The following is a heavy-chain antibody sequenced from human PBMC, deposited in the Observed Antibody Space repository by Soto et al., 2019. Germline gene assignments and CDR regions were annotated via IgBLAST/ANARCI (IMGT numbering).Heavy chain of an antibody. V-gene: IGHV3-23*01. Sequence: GVSLRLSCAASGFTFSSYAMSWVRQAPGKGLEWVSAISGSGGSTYYADSVKGRFTISRDNSKNTLYLQMNSLRAEDTAVYYCAKDERDGPKAPFDYWGQGTLVIVSS. CDR2: ISGSGGST. CDR3: AKDERDGPKAPFDY. D-gene: IGHD1-1*01. CDR1: GFTFSSYA. J-gene: IGHJ4*02.